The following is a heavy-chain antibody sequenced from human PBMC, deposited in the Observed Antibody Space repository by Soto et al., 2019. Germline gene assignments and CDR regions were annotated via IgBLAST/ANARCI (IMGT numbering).Heavy chain of an antibody. J-gene: IGHJ4*02. CDR1: GFTFSSYA. Sequence: GSLRLSCAASGFTFSSYAMSWVRQAPGKGLEWVSAISGSGGSTYYADSVKGRFTISRDNSKNTLYLQMNSLRAEDTAVYYCAKARDHYDILTGYYKGGFDYWGQGTLVTVSS. CDR3: AKARDHYDILTGYYKGGFDY. CDR2: ISGSGGST. V-gene: IGHV3-23*01. D-gene: IGHD3-9*01.